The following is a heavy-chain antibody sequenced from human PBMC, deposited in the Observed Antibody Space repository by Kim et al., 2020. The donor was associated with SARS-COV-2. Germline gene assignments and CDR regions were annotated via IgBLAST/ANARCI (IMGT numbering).Heavy chain of an antibody. CDR1: GGTFSSYA. CDR3: ARGGPYCSSTSCRRQHPANYYYGMDV. J-gene: IGHJ6*02. V-gene: IGHV1-69*13. CDR2: IIPIFGTA. Sequence: SVKVSCKASGGTFSSYAISWVRQAPGQGLEWMGGIIPIFGTANYAQKFQGRVTITADESTSTAYMELSSLRSEDTAVYYCARGGPYCSSTSCRRQHPANYYYGMDVWGQGTTVTVSS. D-gene: IGHD2-2*01.